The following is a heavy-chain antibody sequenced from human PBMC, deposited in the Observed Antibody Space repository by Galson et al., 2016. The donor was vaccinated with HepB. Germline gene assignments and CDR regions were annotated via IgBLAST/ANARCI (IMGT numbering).Heavy chain of an antibody. CDR1: GFTFSYYA. CDR2: ISYDGSNK. V-gene: IGHV3-30*04. Sequence: SLRLSCAASGFTFSYYAIHWVRQAPGKGLEWVAVISYDGSNKYYADSVKGRFTISRDNSKNMLYLQMNSLRDEDTAVYYCARSVWRWRGMGVWGQGTTVTVSS. J-gene: IGHJ6*02. CDR3: ARSVWRWRGMGV. D-gene: IGHD2-21*01.